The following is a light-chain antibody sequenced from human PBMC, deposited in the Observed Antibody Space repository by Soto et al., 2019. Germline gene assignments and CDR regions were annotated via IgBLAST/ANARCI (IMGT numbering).Light chain of an antibody. CDR1: QSVSTH. Sequence: MTQSPVNLSVSPGERATLSCRASQSVSTHLAWYQQKPGQAPKLLIYAASSLQSGVPSRFSGSGSGTDFTLTISSLQPEDFATYYCQQSYSTPFTFGPGTKVDIK. J-gene: IGKJ3*01. CDR2: AAS. CDR3: QQSYSTPFT. V-gene: IGKV1-39*01.